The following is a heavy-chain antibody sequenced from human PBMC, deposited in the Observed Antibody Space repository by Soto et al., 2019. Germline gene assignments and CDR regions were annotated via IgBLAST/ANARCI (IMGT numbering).Heavy chain of an antibody. Sequence: SETLSLTCTVSGGSISSGGYYWSWIRQHPGKGLEWIGYIYYSGSTYYNPSLKSRVTISVDTSKNQFSLKLSSVTAADTAVYYCARGSDYGGNLIEYWGQGTLVTVSS. CDR1: GGSISSGGYY. V-gene: IGHV4-31*03. CDR2: IYYSGST. J-gene: IGHJ4*02. D-gene: IGHD4-17*01. CDR3: ARGSDYGGNLIEY.